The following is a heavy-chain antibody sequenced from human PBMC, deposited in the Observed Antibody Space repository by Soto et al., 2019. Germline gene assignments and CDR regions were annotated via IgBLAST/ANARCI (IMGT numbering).Heavy chain of an antibody. CDR1: RFTFSNYG. CDR2: ISYDGSNK. J-gene: IGHJ4*02. D-gene: IGHD5-12*01. V-gene: IGHV3-30*18. CDR3: VKGGYHYFDY. Sequence: QVQLVESGGGVVQPGRSLRLSRAASRFTFSNYGMHWVRQTPGKGLEWVAVISYDGSNKYYADSVKGRFTISRDNSKNTLYLQMNSLRAEDTAVYYCVKGGYHYFDYWGQGTLVTVSS.